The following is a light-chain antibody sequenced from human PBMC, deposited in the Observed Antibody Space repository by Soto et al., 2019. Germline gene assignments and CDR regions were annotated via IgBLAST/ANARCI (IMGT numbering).Light chain of an antibody. CDR1: SSDVGSYNL. J-gene: IGLJ1*01. Sequence: QPVLTQPASVSGSPGQSITISCTGTSSDVGSYNLVSWYQQHPGKAPKLMISEGGQRPSGASDRFSGSKSGNTASLTISGLQAEDEADYYCCSYADGSSYVFGTGTKLTVL. CDR3: CSYADGSSYV. V-gene: IGLV2-23*01. CDR2: EGG.